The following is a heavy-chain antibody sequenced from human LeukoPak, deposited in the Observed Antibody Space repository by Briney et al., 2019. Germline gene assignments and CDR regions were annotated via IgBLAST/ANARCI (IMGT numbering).Heavy chain of an antibody. D-gene: IGHD4-17*01. Sequence: GGSLRLSCAASGFTFSDYYVSWIRQAPGKGLEWVSYISSSGSTIYYADSVKGRFTISRDNAKNSLYLQMNSLRAEDTAVYYCARDLEDYDPYYFDYWGQGTLVTVSS. J-gene: IGHJ4*02. V-gene: IGHV3-11*01. CDR3: ARDLEDYDPYYFDY. CDR2: ISSSGSTI. CDR1: GFTFSDYY.